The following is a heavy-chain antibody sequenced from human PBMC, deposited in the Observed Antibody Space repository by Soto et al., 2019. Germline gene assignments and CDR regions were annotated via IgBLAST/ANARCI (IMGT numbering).Heavy chain of an antibody. CDR3: ARVCSGGSCYWYFDL. J-gene: IGHJ2*01. Sequence: QVQLQESGPGLVKPSQALYLTCTVSGGSISSGGYYWSWIRQHPGKGLEWIGYIYYSGSTYYNPSLKSLVTISVDTSKNQFSLKLSSVTAADTAVYYCARVCSGGSCYWYFDLWGRGTLVTVSS. V-gene: IGHV4-31*01. CDR2: IYYSGST. CDR1: GGSISSGGYY. D-gene: IGHD2-15*01.